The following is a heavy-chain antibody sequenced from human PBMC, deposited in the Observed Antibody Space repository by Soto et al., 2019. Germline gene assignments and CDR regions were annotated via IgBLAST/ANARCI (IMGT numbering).Heavy chain of an antibody. CDR3: AKGLQGGSGWYGYFQH. CDR1: GFTFSSYG. CDR2: ISYDGSNK. D-gene: IGHD6-19*01. Sequence: QVQLMESGGGVVQPGRSLRLSCAASGFTFSSYGMHWVRQAPGKGLEWVAVISYDGSNKYYADSVKGRFTISRDNSKNTLYLQMNSLRAEDTAVYYCAKGLQGGSGWYGYFQHWGQGTLVTVSS. J-gene: IGHJ1*01. V-gene: IGHV3-30*18.